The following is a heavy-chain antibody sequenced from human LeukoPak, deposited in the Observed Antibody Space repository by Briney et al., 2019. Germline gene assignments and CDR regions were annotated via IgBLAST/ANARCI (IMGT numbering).Heavy chain of an antibody. CDR3: ARDGNYGSGSYTTSFDY. J-gene: IGHJ4*02. D-gene: IGHD3-10*01. CDR2: IYYSGST. CDR1: GGSISSSSYY. V-gene: IGHV4-39*07. Sequence: SETLSLTCTVSGGSISSSSYYWGWIRQPPGKGLEWIGSIYYSGSTYYNPSLKSRVTISVDTSKNQFSLKLSSVTAADTAVYYCARDGNYGSGSYTTSFDYWGQGTLVTVSS.